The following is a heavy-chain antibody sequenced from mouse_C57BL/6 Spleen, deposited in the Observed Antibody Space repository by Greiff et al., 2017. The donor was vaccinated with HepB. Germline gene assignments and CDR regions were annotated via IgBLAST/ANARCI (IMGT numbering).Heavy chain of an antibody. Sequence: QVQLQQPGTELVKPGASVKLSCKASGYTFTSYWMHWVKQRPGQDLEWIGNINPSNGGTNYNEKFKSKATLTVDKSSSTAYMQLSSLTSEDSAVYYCARGGIYYDYENAMDYWGQGTSVTVSS. J-gene: IGHJ4*01. D-gene: IGHD2-4*01. CDR3: ARGGIYYDYENAMDY. V-gene: IGHV1-53*01. CDR1: GYTFTSYW. CDR2: INPSNGGT.